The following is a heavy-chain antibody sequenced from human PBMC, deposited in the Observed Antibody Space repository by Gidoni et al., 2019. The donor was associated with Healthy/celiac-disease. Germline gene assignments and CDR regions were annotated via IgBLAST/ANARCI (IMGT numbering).Heavy chain of an antibody. CDR2: INHSGST. D-gene: IGHD1-7*01. V-gene: IGHV4-34*01. CDR3: ARRGITGTTRSWRVDP. CDR1: GWSFSGYY. J-gene: IGHJ5*02. Sequence: QVQLQQWGAGLLTPSETLSLTCAVYGWSFSGYYWSWIRQPPGKGLEWIGEINHSGSTNYNPSLKSRVTIAVDTSKNQCSLKLSSVNAADTAVYYCARRGITGTTRSWRVDPWGQGTLVTVSS.